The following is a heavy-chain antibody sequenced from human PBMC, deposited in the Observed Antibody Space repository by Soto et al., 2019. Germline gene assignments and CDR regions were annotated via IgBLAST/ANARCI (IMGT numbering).Heavy chain of an antibody. Sequence: GESLKISCKGSGYSFTSYWIGWVRQMPGKGLEWMGIIYPGYSDTRYSPSFQGRVTISADKSNNTAYLQWSSLKASDTAMYYCAITYGSESYYIDYWGQGTMVTVSS. CDR1: GYSFTSYW. CDR3: AITYGSESYYIDY. D-gene: IGHD3-10*01. V-gene: IGHV5-51*01. J-gene: IGHJ4*02. CDR2: IYPGYSDT.